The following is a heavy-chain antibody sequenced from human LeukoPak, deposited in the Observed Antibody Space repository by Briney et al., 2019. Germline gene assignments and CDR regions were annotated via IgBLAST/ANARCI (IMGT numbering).Heavy chain of an antibody. CDR1: GFTFSSYE. CDR3: ASITFGGVIAPGNPVKP. CDR2: ISRSGSTI. Sequence: GGSLRLSCAASGFTFSSYEMNWVRQAPGKGLEWVSYISRSGSTIYYADSVNGRFTISREKATNSRYLQMNSLRAEDTAVYYCASITFGGVIAPGNPVKPWGQGTLVSVSS. V-gene: IGHV3-48*03. J-gene: IGHJ5*02. D-gene: IGHD3-16*02.